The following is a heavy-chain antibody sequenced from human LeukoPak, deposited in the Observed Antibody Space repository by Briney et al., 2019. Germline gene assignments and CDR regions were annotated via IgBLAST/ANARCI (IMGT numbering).Heavy chain of an antibody. D-gene: IGHD3-10*01. V-gene: IGHV3-23*01. CDR3: AKGSGGSGSYSKYYFDY. Sequence: GGSLRLSCAASGFRFSSYGMSWVRQAPGKGLEWVSSISGSGGTTYYADSVKGRFTIPRDNSKNTVYVQMTSLRADDTAVYYCAKGSGGSGSYSKYYFDYWGQGSLVTVSS. J-gene: IGHJ4*02. CDR2: ISGSGGTT. CDR1: GFRFSSYG.